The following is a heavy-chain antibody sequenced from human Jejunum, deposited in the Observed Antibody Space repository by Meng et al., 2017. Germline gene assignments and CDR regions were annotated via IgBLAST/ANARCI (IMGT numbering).Heavy chain of an antibody. CDR3: ATGAPFHLLEVTTLMEADY. J-gene: IGHJ4*02. Sequence: GGSLRLSCSGSGFTFSRYSMNWVRQAPGKGLEWVASVSSTSCWIYYADSVKGRFTISRDNAKRSVYLQMSSLRAENTAVYYCATGAPFHLLEVTTLMEADYWGQGTLVPSPQ. CDR2: VSSTSCWI. D-gene: IGHD4-11*01. CDR1: GFTFSRYS. V-gene: IGHV3-21*01.